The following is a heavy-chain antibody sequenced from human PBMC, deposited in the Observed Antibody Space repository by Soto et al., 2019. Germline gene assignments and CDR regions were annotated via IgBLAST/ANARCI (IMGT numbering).Heavy chain of an antibody. J-gene: IGHJ2*01. Sequence: QVQLQQWGAGLLKPSETLSLTCAVYGGSFSSYYWTWIRQPPGKGLEWIGEINHSGSTNYNPSLKSRVPMSVDTSKNQFSLKLSSVTAADTAVYSCARDTREGWYFDLWGRGTLVTVSS. CDR3: ARDTREGWYFDL. V-gene: IGHV4-34*01. CDR1: GGSFSSYY. CDR2: INHSGST.